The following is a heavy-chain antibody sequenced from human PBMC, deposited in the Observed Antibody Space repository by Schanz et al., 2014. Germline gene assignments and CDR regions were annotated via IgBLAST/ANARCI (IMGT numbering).Heavy chain of an antibody. CDR2: ISPYNGNT. Sequence: QVQLVQSGAEVKKPGSSVKVSCKASRSTFSSYTISWVRQAPGQGLEWMGWISPYNGNTNYAQKLQGRVTMTADTSTSTAYMELSSLRSDDTAVYYCARDRRRYCSTASCLHDNWFDPWGQGTLVIVSS. CDR3: ARDRRRYCSTASCLHDNWFDP. D-gene: IGHD2-2*01. J-gene: IGHJ5*02. CDR1: RSTFSSYT. V-gene: IGHV1-18*01.